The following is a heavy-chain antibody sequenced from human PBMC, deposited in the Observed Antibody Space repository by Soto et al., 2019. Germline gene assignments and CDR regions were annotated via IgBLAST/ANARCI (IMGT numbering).Heavy chain of an antibody. CDR3: ARTGYSSSWYPSGYYYYYGMDV. V-gene: IGHV3-7*01. CDR2: IKQDGSEK. CDR1: GFTFSSYW. J-gene: IGHJ6*02. D-gene: IGHD6-13*01. Sequence: GGSLRLSCAASGFTFSSYWMSWVPQAPGKGLEWVANIKQDGSEKYYVDSVKGRFTISRDNAKNSLYLQMNSLRAEDTAVYYCARTGYSSSWYPSGYYYYYGMDVWGQGTTVTVSS.